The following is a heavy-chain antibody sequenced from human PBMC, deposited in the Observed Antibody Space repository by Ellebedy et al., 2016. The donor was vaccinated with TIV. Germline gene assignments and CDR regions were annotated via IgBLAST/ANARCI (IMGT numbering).Heavy chain of an antibody. J-gene: IGHJ4*02. CDR2: MNPNSGNT. V-gene: IGHV1-8*01. Sequence: ASVKVSXXASGYTFTSYDINWVRQATGQGLEWMGWMNPNSGNTGYAQKFQGRVTMTRNTSISTAYMELSSLRSEDTAVYYCARVDGAGFYSGYTNWGQGTLVTVSS. CDR1: GYTFTSYD. D-gene: IGHD5-12*01. CDR3: ARVDGAGFYSGYTN.